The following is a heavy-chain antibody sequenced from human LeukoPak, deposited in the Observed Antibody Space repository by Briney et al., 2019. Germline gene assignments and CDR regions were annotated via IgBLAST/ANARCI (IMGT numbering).Heavy chain of an antibody. Sequence: SSETLSLTCTVAGGSISSSSYYWCWIRQPPGKWLEWIGGSYYRGGTYYNPSLKSRVTISVDTSKNQSSLKLSSVTAAETAVYYFSKEDSGIRYFDWLPHYFDYWGQGTLVTVSS. CDR3: SKEDSGIRYFDWLPHYFDY. CDR2: SYYRGGT. V-gene: IGHV4-39*02. D-gene: IGHD3-9*01. J-gene: IGHJ4*02. CDR1: GGSISSSSYY.